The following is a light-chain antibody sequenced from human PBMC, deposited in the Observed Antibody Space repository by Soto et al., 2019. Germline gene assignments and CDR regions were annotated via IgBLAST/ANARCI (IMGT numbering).Light chain of an antibody. CDR2: EGN. Sequence: QSALTQPASVSGSPGQSITISCTGTNSDIGDYRYVSWYQQHPGKAPKLILYEGNERPSGVSYRFSGSKSGNTASLTISGLQAEDEADYYCCSYASGNTFMFGGGTKLTVL. CDR1: NSDIGDYRY. J-gene: IGLJ3*02. V-gene: IGLV2-14*01. CDR3: CSYASGNTFM.